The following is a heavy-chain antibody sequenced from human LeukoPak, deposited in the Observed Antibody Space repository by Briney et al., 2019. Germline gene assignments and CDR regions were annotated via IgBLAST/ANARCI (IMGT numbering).Heavy chain of an antibody. V-gene: IGHV4-31*03. J-gene: IGHJ5*02. CDR3: ARGNWNRPKNWFDP. D-gene: IGHD1-20*01. CDR1: GGSISSGGYY. CDR2: IYYSGST. Sequence: SETLSLTCTVSGGSISSGGYYWSWIRQHPGKGLEWIGYIYYSGSTYYNPSLKSRVTISVDTSKNQFSLKLSSVTAADTAVYYCARGNWNRPKNWFDPWGQGTLVTVSS.